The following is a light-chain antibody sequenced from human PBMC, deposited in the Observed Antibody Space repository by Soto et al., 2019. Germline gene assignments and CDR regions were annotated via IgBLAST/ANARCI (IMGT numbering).Light chain of an antibody. V-gene: IGKV1-39*01. CDR3: QQSFSSPFT. Sequence: DIQMTQSPSSLSASVRDRVSITCRARQSIRSHLNWYQQKAGKAPKVLIYAASSLQGGVPSRFSGSGSGTDFTLTIKSLQPEDFANYYCQQSFSSPFTFGPGTKVAIK. CDR2: AAS. CDR1: QSIRSH. J-gene: IGKJ3*01.